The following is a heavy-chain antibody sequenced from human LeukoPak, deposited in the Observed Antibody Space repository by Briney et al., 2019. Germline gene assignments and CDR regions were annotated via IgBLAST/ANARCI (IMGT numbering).Heavy chain of an antibody. Sequence: SGTLSLTCAISGGSISSSNWWSWVRQPPGKGLEWIGEIYHSGSTNYSPSLKSRVTISVDTSKNQFSLKLSSVTAADTAVYYCARPAVAGTFSSFDYWGQGTLVTVSS. J-gene: IGHJ4*02. V-gene: IGHV4-4*02. CDR3: ARPAVAGTFSSFDY. CDR1: GGSISSSNW. CDR2: IYHSGST. D-gene: IGHD6-19*01.